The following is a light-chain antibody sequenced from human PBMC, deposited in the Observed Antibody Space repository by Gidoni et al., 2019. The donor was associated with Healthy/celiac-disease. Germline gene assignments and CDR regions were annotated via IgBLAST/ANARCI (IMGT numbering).Light chain of an antibody. V-gene: IGKV2-28*01. CDR2: LGS. J-gene: IGKJ2*01. CDR3: MQALQTPYT. CDR1: QSLLHSNGYNY. Sequence: DIVMTQSPPSLPVTPGEPASISCRSSQSLLHSNGYNYLDWYLQKPGQSPQLLIYLGSNRASGVPDRCSGSGSGTDFTLKISRVEAEDVGVYYCMQALQTPYTFGQGTKLEIK.